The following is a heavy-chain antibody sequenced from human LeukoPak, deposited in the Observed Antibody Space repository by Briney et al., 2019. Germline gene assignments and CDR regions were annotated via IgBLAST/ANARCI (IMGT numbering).Heavy chain of an antibody. CDR1: GFTFSSYS. J-gene: IGHJ4*02. CDR2: ISISSSYR. D-gene: IGHD3-9*01. CDR3: ARVGYFDRYCDY. Sequence: GGSLRLSCAASGFTFSSYSMNWVRQAPGKGLEWVSSISISSSYRYYADSVKGRFTITRDNAKNSLYMQMNSLRAEDTAVYYCARVGYFDRYCDYWGQGTLVTVSS. V-gene: IGHV3-21*06.